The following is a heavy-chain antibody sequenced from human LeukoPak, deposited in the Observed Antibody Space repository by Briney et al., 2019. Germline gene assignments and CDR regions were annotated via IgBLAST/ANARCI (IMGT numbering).Heavy chain of an antibody. Sequence: TSETLSLTCAVYGGSFSGYYWSWIRQPPGKGLEWIGEINHSGSTNYNPSLKSRVTISVDTSKNQFSLKLSSVTAADTAVYYCARDRPWAWRSSSWFDPWGQGTLVTVSS. D-gene: IGHD6-13*01. J-gene: IGHJ5*02. CDR1: GGSFSGYY. V-gene: IGHV4-34*01. CDR3: ARDRPWAWRSSSWFDP. CDR2: INHSGST.